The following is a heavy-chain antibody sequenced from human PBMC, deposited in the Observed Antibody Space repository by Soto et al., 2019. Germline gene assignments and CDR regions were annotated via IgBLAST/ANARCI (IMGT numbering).Heavy chain of an antibody. V-gene: IGHV3-30*18. CDR2: ISYDGDYT. CDR3: AKSDRGVFGVVMSPALDPLGV. J-gene: IGHJ3*01. Sequence: QVQLVESGGGVVQPGRSLTLSCVVSGVTFRTYGIHWVRQAPGKGLEWVAVISYDGDYTSYADSVKGRFTISRDNSKNTIYLQLTSLGAEDTALYYCAKSDRGVFGVVMSPALDPLGVWGQGTMVAVSS. CDR1: GVTFRTYG. D-gene: IGHD3-3*01.